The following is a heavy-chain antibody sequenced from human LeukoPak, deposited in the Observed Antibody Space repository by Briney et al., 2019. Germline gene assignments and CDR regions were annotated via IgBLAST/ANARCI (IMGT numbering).Heavy chain of an antibody. CDR3: ARGGNYDILTGPFDY. CDR1: GYSFTSYW. D-gene: IGHD3-9*01. Sequence: GESLKISCKGSGYSFTSYWIGWVRQMPGKGLEWMGIIYPGDSDTRYSPSFQGQVTISADRSISTAYLQWSSLKASDTAMYYCARGGNYDILTGPFDYWGQGTLVTVSS. J-gene: IGHJ4*02. CDR2: IYPGDSDT. V-gene: IGHV5-51*01.